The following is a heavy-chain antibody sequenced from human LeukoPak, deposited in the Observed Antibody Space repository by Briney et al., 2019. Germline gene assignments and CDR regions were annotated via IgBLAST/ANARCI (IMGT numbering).Heavy chain of an antibody. Sequence: PSETLSLTCTVSGGSISTSNYYWGWIRQPPGKGLEWIGNIFYSGSTYYSPSLKSRVTISLDTSRNQFSLKLSSVTAADTAMYYCARGTYDTIGYTFDYWGQGTLVTVSS. CDR3: ARGTYDTIGYTFDY. CDR2: IFYSGST. CDR1: GGSISTSNYY. V-gene: IGHV4-39*07. D-gene: IGHD3-22*01. J-gene: IGHJ4*02.